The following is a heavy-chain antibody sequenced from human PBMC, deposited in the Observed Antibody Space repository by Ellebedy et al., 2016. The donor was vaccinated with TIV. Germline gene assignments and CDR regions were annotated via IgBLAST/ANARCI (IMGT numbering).Heavy chain of an antibody. Sequence: PGGSLRLSCAASGFTFSTYWMHWVRQAPGKGLVWVSRINSGGNTFGGNSITYADSVKGRFTISKDNAKNTVYLQMNSLRVEDTAMYYCARSLDYYGPRYHLDFWGQGTLVTVSS. CDR1: GFTFSTYW. D-gene: IGHD3-10*01. V-gene: IGHV3-74*01. CDR2: INSGGNTFGGNSI. CDR3: ARSLDYYGPRYHLDF. J-gene: IGHJ4*02.